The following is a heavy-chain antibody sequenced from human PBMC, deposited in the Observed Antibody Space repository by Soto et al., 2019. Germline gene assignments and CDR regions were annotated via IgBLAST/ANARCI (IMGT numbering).Heavy chain of an antibody. V-gene: IGHV3-73*01. D-gene: IGHD4-4*01. J-gene: IGHJ6*02. CDR2: IRSKANSYAT. CDR1: GFTFSGSA. Sequence: TGGSLRLSCAASGFTFSGSAMHWVRQASGKGLEWVGRIRSKANSYATAYAASVKGRFTISRDDSKNTAYLQMNSLKTEDTAVYYCTSTMTTVTVTPRSGYYGMDVWGQGTTVTVSS. CDR3: TSTMTTVTVTPRSGYYGMDV.